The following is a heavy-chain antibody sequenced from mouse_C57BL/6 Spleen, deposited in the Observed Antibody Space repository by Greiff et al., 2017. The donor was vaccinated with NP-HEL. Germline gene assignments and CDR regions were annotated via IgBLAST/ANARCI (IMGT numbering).Heavy chain of an antibody. V-gene: IGHV5-12*01. J-gene: IGHJ4*01. CDR1: GFTFSDYY. CDR2: ISNGGGST. Sequence: DVHLVESGGGLVQPGGSLKLSCAASGFTFSDYYMYWVRQTPEKRLEWVAYISNGGGSTYYPDTVKGRFTISRDNAKNTLYLQMSRLKSEDTAMYYCARHVPFYDYDLGAMDYWGQGTSVTVSS. D-gene: IGHD2-4*01. CDR3: ARHVPFYDYDLGAMDY.